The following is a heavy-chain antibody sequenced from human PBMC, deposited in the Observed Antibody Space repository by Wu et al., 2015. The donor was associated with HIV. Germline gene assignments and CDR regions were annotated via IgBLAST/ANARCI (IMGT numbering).Heavy chain of an antibody. Sequence: QVQLVQSGTEVKKPGSSVKVSCKASGGTFSNYAICWVRQAPGQGLEWMGGIIPIFGTSNYTQKFQGRLTITTDESTSTVYMELSSLRSEDTAVYYCARDFWPRSMFRGVIIDYYYYGMDVWGQGTTVTVSS. V-gene: IGHV1-69*05. CDR3: ARDFWPRSMFRGVIIDYYYYGMDV. D-gene: IGHD3-10*01. CDR1: GGTFSNYA. CDR2: IIPIFGTS. J-gene: IGHJ6*02.